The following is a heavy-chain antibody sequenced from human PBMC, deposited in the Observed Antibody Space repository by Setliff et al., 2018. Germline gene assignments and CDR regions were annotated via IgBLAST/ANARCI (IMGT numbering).Heavy chain of an antibody. J-gene: IGHJ6*02. D-gene: IGHD2-21*01. CDR2: IYTNGAT. V-gene: IGHV4-61*09. CDR3: AKEYVVISFVRNSHQHYGMDV. CDR1: GASLSSGSYY. Sequence: NPSETLSLTCTVSGASLSSGSYYWSWVRQSAGKGPEWIGHIYTNGATNYSPSLKSRVSISADTSKNVLSLRLTSVTAADTAVYYCAKEYVVISFVRNSHQHYGMDVWGQGTAVTVSS.